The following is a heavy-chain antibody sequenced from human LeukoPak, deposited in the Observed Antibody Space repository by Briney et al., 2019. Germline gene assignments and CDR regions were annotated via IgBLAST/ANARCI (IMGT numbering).Heavy chain of an antibody. V-gene: IGHV3-53*01. CDR2: IYSGGTI. Sequence: GGSLRLSCAASGFSVRTNYMSWVRQAPGEGLEWVSVIYSGGTIRYAASVKGRFTISRDNSRDTLHLQMNLQRVDDTAVYYCVRAVHHLFYSDSSGYYGDAFDVWGQGTVVTVSS. CDR1: GFSVRTNY. CDR3: VRAVHHLFYSDSSGYYGDAFDV. J-gene: IGHJ3*01. D-gene: IGHD3-22*01.